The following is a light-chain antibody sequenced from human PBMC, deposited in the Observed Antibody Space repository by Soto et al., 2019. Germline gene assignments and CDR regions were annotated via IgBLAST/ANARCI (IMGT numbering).Light chain of an antibody. V-gene: IGKV1-27*01. CDR3: QKYNSVPFT. CDR1: QDISTH. CDR2: GAS. Sequence: DIQMTQSPSSLSASVGDRVTITCRASQDISTHLAWYQQRPGKVPKLLIFGASTLQSGVRSRFLGSGSGTDFTLSISSLQPEDVATYYCQKYNSVPFTFGPGTTVDLK. J-gene: IGKJ3*01.